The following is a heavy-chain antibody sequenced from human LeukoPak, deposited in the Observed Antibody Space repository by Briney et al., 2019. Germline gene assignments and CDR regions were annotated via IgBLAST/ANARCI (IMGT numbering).Heavy chain of an antibody. CDR2: IKQDGSEK. D-gene: IGHD5-12*01. CDR3: ARFQYSGYDSGHYFDY. Sequence: GGSLRLSCAASGFTFSSYWMSWVRQAPGKGLEWVANIKQDGSEKYYVDSVKGRFTISRDNAKNSLYLQMNSLRAEDTAVYYCARFQYSGYDSGHYFDYWGQGTLVTVSS. J-gene: IGHJ4*02. V-gene: IGHV3-7*01. CDR1: GFTFSSYW.